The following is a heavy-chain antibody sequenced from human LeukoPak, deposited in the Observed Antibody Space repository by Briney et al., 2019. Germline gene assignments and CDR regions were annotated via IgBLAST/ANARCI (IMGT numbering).Heavy chain of an antibody. D-gene: IGHD2-15*01. CDR3: ATARPRISLFVY. Sequence: KTSETLSLTCAVYGGSLSTIYRSWIRQPPGKGLEWIGEINHSGSTNYNPSLKRRVTISVDTSKNQSSLKLSSVTAADPAVYYCATARPRISLFVYWGQGSLVTVSS. CDR2: INHSGST. J-gene: IGHJ4*02. CDR1: GGSLSTIY. V-gene: IGHV4-34*01.